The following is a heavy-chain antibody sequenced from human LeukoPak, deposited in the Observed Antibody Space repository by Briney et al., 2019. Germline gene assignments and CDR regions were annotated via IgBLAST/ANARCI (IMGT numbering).Heavy chain of an antibody. D-gene: IGHD3-3*01. Sequence: GGSLRLSCAASGFTFSDYWMTWVRQAPGKGLEWVANIKQDGSEKYYVDSVKGRFTISRDNAKNSLYLQMNSLRAEDTAVYYCASRSGYFDCWGQGTLVTLSS. V-gene: IGHV3-7*01. CDR1: GFTFSDYW. J-gene: IGHJ4*02. CDR3: ASRSGYFDC. CDR2: IKQDGSEK.